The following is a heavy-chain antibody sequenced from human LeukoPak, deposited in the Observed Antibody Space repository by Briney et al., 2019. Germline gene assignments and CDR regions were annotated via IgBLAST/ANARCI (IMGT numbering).Heavy chain of an antibody. V-gene: IGHV4-59*08. CDR2: IYYNGNT. CDR3: ARHFTYYYDSSGYPRDAFDI. Sequence: SETLSLTRTVSGGSISGYYWSWIRQSPGKGLVWIGYIYYNGNTNYNPSLKSRVTISVDMSKNQFSLKLSSVTAADTALYYCARHFTYYYDSSGYPRDAFDIWGHGTMVTVSS. J-gene: IGHJ3*02. D-gene: IGHD3-22*01. CDR1: GGSISGYY.